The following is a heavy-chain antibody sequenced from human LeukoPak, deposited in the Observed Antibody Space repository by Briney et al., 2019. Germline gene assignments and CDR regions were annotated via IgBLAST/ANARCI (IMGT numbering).Heavy chain of an antibody. V-gene: IGHV1-18*01. J-gene: IGHJ4*02. CDR2: ISAYNGNT. CDR3: ARDQEMATGAFDY. CDR1: GYTFTSYA. D-gene: IGHD5-24*01. Sequence: ASVKVSCKASGYTFTSYAISWVRQAPGQGLEYMGYISAYNGNTNYAQKFQGRVIMTTDTPTSTAYMELSSLRSEDTAVYYCARDQEMATGAFDYWGQGTLVTVSS.